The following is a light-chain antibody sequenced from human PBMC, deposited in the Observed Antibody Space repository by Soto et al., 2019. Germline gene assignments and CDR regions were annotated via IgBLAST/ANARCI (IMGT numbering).Light chain of an antibody. Sequence: QSALTQPPSASGSPGQSVTISCTGTSSDVGGYNYVSWYQQHPGKAPKLLMFRVTERPSGVPDRFSGSKSGNTASLTVSGLKDEDEADYYCCAYAGRNTVIFGGGTKLTVL. CDR2: RVT. V-gene: IGLV2-8*01. CDR3: CAYAGRNTVI. CDR1: SSDVGGYNY. J-gene: IGLJ2*01.